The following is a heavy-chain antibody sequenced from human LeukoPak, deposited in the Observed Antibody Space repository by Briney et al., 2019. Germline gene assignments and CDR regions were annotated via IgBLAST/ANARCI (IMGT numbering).Heavy chain of an antibody. CDR1: GFTVSSNY. CDR3: ARIGYSDYSFAY. CDR2: IYPGGET. J-gene: IGHJ4*02. V-gene: IGHV3-53*01. D-gene: IGHD4-11*01. Sequence: GGSLRLSCAASGFTVSSNYMSWVRQAPGKGLEWVSVIYPGGETYYADFVKGRFTISRDNSKNTLYLQMNSLRAEDTAVYFCARIGYSDYSFAYWGQGTLVTVSS.